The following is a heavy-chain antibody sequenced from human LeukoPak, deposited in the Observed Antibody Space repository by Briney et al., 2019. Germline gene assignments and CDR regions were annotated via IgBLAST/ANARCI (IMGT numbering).Heavy chain of an antibody. CDR3: ASGYYDNSGYSNWFDP. D-gene: IGHD3-22*01. V-gene: IGHV4-59*01. CDR1: GGSISSSY. Sequence: SETLSLTCSVSGGSISSSYWSWIRQPPGKRLEWIGYIHYSWSTNYNPSLKSRVTMSLDTSKNQFSLKLSSVTAAHTVVYYCASGYYDNSGYSNWFDPWGQGTLVTVSS. CDR2: IHYSWST. J-gene: IGHJ5*02.